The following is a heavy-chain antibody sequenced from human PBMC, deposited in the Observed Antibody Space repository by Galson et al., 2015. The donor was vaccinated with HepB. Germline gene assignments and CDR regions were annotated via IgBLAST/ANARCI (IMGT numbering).Heavy chain of an antibody. Sequence: PALVKPTPTLTLTCTFSGFSLSTSGMCVSWIRQPPGKALEWLARIDWDDDKYYSTSLKTRLTISKDTSKNQVVLTMTNMDPVDTATYYCARIRLAYCGGDCYYFDYWGQGTLVTVSS. CDR1: GFSLSTSGMC. CDR2: IDWDDDK. CDR3: ARIRLAYCGGDCYYFDY. J-gene: IGHJ4*02. V-gene: IGHV2-70*11. D-gene: IGHD2-21*02.